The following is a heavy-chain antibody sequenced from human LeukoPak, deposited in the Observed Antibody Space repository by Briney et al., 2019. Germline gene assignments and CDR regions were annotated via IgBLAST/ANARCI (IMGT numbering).Heavy chain of an antibody. CDR3: ARGRMDIVVVPAANPAYYYYYGMDV. CDR2: INHSGST. Sequence: PSETLSHTCAVYGGSFSGHYWSWIRQPPGKGLEWIGEINHSGSTNYNPSLKSRVTISVDTSKNQFSLKLSSVTAADTAVYYCARGRMDIVVVPAANPAYYYYYGMDVWGQGTTVTVSS. J-gene: IGHJ6*02. D-gene: IGHD2-2*03. CDR1: GGSFSGHY. V-gene: IGHV4-34*01.